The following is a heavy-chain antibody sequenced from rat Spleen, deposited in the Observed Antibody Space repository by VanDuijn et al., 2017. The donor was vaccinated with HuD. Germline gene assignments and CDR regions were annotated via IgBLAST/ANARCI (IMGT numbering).Heavy chain of an antibody. D-gene: IGHD3-4*01. CDR1: GFTFSDYN. J-gene: IGHJ2*01. CDR2: ISYDGTST. Sequence: EVQLVESGGGLVQPGGSMTLSCAASGFTFSDYNMAWVRQAPKKGLEWVATISYDGTSTYYRDSVKGRCTISRDNAKSTLYLQMDSLRSEDTATYYCARPPTGVDYWGQGVMVTVSS. CDR3: ARPPTGVDY. V-gene: IGHV5-7*01.